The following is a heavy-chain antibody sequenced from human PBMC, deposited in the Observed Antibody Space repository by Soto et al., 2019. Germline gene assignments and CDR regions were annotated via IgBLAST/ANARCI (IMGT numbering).Heavy chain of an antibody. J-gene: IGHJ5*02. D-gene: IGHD3-22*01. CDR3: ASRKPLYHSSDWFDP. CDR1: GGTFSSYA. V-gene: IGHV1-69*13. CDR2: IIPIFGTA. Sequence: SVKVSCKASGGTFSSYAISWVRQAPGQGLEWMGGIIPIFGTANYAQKFQSRVTITADESTSTAYMELSSLRSEDTAVYYCASRKPLYHSSDWFDPRGQGTLVTGSS.